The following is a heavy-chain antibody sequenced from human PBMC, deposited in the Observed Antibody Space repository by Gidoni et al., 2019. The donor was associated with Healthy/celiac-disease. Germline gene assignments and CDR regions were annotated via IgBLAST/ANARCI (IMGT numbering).Heavy chain of an antibody. J-gene: IGHJ4*02. V-gene: IGHV1-69*04. CDR3: ARDPGGYYDSSGYPDY. Sequence: QVQLVQSGAEVKKPGSSVKVSCKASGGPFSSYAISWVRQAPGQGLEWMGRIIPILGIANYAQKFQGRVTITADKSTSTAYMELSSLRSEDTAVYYCARDPGGYYDSSGYPDYWGQGTLVTVSS. CDR1: GGPFSSYA. D-gene: IGHD3-22*01. CDR2: IIPILGIA.